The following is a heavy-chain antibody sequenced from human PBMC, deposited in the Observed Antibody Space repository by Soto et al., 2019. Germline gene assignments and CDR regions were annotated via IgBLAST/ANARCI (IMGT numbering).Heavy chain of an antibody. J-gene: IGHJ4*02. CDR2: VSIGGSI. D-gene: IGHD2-15*01. Sequence: GGSLRLSCAASGFTFSSYAMGWVRQGPGKGLEWVAVVSIGGSIHYADSVRGRFTISRDNSKNTVSLQMNSLTAEDTAVYFCAKRRGAGGHFDYWGQGALVTVSS. CDR1: GFTFSSYA. V-gene: IGHV3-23*01. CDR3: AKRRGAGGHFDY.